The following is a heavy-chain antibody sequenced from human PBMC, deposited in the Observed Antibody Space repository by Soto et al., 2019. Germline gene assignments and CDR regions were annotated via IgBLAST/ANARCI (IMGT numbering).Heavy chain of an antibody. Sequence: EVQLVESGGGLVKPGGSLRLSCAASGFTFSSYSMNWVRQAPGKGLEWVSSISSSSSYIYYADSVKGRFTISRDNAKNSLYLQMNSLRAEDTAVYYCATDYCTNGVCYLYYFDYWGQGTLVTVSS. CDR3: ATDYCTNGVCYLYYFDY. V-gene: IGHV3-21*01. D-gene: IGHD2-8*01. J-gene: IGHJ4*02. CDR2: ISSSSSYI. CDR1: GFTFSSYS.